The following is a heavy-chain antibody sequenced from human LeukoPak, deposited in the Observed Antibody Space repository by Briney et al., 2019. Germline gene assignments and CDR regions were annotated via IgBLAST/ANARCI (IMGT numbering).Heavy chain of an antibody. CDR3: ARETRSMVMFDY. CDR2: ISAYNGNT. Sequence: ASVKVSCKASGYTFTSYGISWVRQAPGQGLEWMGWISAYNGNTNYAQKLQGRVTMTTDTSTSTAYMELRSLRSDDTAAYYCARETRSMVMFDYWGQGTLVTVSS. V-gene: IGHV1-18*01. CDR1: GYTFTSYG. D-gene: IGHD2-8*01. J-gene: IGHJ4*02.